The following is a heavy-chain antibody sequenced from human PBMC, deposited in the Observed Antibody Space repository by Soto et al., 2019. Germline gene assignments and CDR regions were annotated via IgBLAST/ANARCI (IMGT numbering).Heavy chain of an antibody. J-gene: IGHJ4*02. CDR2: IGNDGSGS. CDR1: GFTFNNYG. V-gene: IGHV3-33*01. CDR3: ARILFYYGENDY. D-gene: IGHD1-26*01. Sequence: GSLRLSCAASGFTFNNYGMHGVRKAPGKGLEWMAVIGNDGSGSYYADSVKGRFTISRDNAKNSLYLQMNSLRAEDTAVYYCARILFYYGENDYWGQGTLVTVSS.